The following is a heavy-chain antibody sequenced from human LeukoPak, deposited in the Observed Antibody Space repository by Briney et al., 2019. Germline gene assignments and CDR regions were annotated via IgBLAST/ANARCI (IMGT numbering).Heavy chain of an antibody. V-gene: IGHV3-48*01. J-gene: IGHJ4*02. D-gene: IGHD2-15*01. Sequence: GGSLRLSCAAAGFTFTSYSMNWVRQAPGKGLEWVSYIRRRPSTIYYADSVKGRFTISRDDAKNTLYLQMNSLRAEDTAIYYCAKALSYCSGGSCYSCFDYWGQGALVTVSS. CDR3: AKALSYCSGGSCYSCFDY. CDR1: GFTFTSYS. CDR2: IRRRPSTI.